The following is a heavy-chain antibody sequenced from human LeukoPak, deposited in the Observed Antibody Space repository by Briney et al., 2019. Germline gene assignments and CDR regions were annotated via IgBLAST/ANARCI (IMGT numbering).Heavy chain of an antibody. V-gene: IGHV3-30*04. CDR1: GFTFSNYH. D-gene: IGHD1-26*01. Sequence: PGGSLRLSCAASGFTFSNYHMHWVRQAPGWGLEWVAVMSYDGRNKYYADSVKGRFTISRDNSKNTLYLQMNSLRAEDTAVYYCAKVNTGSYTWFDPWGQGTLVTVSS. J-gene: IGHJ5*02. CDR2: MSYDGRNK. CDR3: AKVNTGSYTWFDP.